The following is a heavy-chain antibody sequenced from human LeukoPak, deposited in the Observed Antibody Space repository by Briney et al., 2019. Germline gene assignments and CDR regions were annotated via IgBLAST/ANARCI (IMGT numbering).Heavy chain of an antibody. V-gene: IGHV3-7*01. D-gene: IGHD3-10*01. CDR1: GFTFSGYW. CDR3: ARDLWFGEFAKYYFDY. J-gene: IGHJ4*02. CDR2: IKQDGSEK. Sequence: PGGSLRLSCAASGFTFSGYWMSWVRQAPGKGLEWVANIKQDGSEKYYGDSVKGRFTISRDNAKNSLYLQMNSLRAEDTAVYYCARDLWFGEFAKYYFDYWGQGALVTVSS.